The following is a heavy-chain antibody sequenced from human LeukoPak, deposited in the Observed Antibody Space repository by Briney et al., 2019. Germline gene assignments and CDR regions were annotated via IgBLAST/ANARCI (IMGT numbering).Heavy chain of an antibody. CDR2: IHSNGRT. CDR3: ARHDYFYDSGTYHAAFDI. D-gene: IGHD3-22*01. V-gene: IGHV4-59*08. Sequence: PSETLSLTCTVSGDSISRYYWSWIRQPPGKGLEWIGYIHSNGRTNYNPSLKSRVTMSLGTSKNQFSLNLSSVTAADAAVYYCARHDYFYDSGTYHAAFDIWVQGTMVTVSS. J-gene: IGHJ3*02. CDR1: GDSISRYY.